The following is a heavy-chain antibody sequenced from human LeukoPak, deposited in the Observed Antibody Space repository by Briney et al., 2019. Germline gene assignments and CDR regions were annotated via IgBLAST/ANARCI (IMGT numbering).Heavy chain of an antibody. D-gene: IGHD2-2*01. CDR3: AREHIVVVPAAISIWFDP. V-gene: IGHV4-34*01. J-gene: IGHJ5*02. Sequence: SETLSLTCAVYGGSFSGYYWSWIRQPPGKGLEWIGEINHSGNTNYNPSLKSRVTISVDTSKNQFSLKLSSVTAADTAVYYCAREHIVVVPAAISIWFDPWGQGTLVTVSS. CDR2: INHSGNT. CDR1: GGSFSGYY.